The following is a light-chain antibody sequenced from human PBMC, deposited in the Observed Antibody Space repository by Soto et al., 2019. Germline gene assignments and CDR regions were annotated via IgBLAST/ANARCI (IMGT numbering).Light chain of an antibody. Sequence: QSALTQPASVSGSPGQSITISCTGTSSDIGKYDLVSWYQQHPGKAPKLLVYEDTKRPSGVSNRFSGSKSGNTASLTISGLQAEDEAAYYCCSYAGSSTWVFGGGTKLTVL. CDR2: EDT. V-gene: IGLV2-23*01. J-gene: IGLJ3*02. CDR1: SSDIGKYDL. CDR3: CSYAGSSTWV.